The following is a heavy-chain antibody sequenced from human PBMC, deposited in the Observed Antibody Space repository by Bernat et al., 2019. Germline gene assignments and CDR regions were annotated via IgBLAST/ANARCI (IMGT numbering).Heavy chain of an antibody. J-gene: IGHJ6*03. CDR2: ISSSSSYT. V-gene: IGHV3-11*05. Sequence: QVQLVESGGGLVKPGGSLRLSCAASGFTFSDYYMSWFRQAPGQGLDWVSYISSSSSYTSYADSVKGRFAISRDNAKNSLCLQMNSLRAEDTAGYYCARGASTSAPYMDVWGTGTEITVSS. CDR1: GFTFSDYY. CDR3: ARGASTSAPYMDV.